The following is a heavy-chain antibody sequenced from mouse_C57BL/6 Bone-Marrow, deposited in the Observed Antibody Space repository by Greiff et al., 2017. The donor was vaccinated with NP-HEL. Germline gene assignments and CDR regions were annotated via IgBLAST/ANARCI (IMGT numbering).Heavy chain of an antibody. CDR3: AKYDYHWYFDV. CDR1: GFSLTSYG. V-gene: IGHV2-5*01. Sequence: VMLVESGPGLVQPSQSLSITCTVSGFSLTSYGVHWVRQSPGKGLEWLGVIWRGGSTDYNAAFMSRLSITKDNSKSQVFFKMNSLQADDTAIYYCAKYDYHWYFDVWGTGTTVTVSS. D-gene: IGHD2-4*01. CDR2: IWRGGST. J-gene: IGHJ1*03.